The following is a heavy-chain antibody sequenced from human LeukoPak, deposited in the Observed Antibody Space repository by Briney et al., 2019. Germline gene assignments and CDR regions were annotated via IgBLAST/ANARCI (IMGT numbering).Heavy chain of an antibody. CDR1: GGTFSSYA. CDR2: IIPIFGTA. D-gene: IGHD3-16*02. Sequence: ASVKVSYKASGGTFSSYAISWVRQAPGQGLEWMGGIIPIFGTANYAQKFQGRVTITTDESTSTAYMELSSLRSEDTAVYYCARDSGVWGSYRTSAFDIWGQGTMVTVSS. J-gene: IGHJ3*02. CDR3: ARDSGVWGSYRTSAFDI. V-gene: IGHV1-69*05.